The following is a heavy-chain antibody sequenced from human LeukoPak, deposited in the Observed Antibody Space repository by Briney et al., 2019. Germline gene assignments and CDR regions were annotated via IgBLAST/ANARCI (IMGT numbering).Heavy chain of an antibody. J-gene: IGHJ4*02. V-gene: IGHV3-23*01. Sequence: PGGSLRLSCAASGFTFNNYAMSWFRQTPGKGLEWVSAISGSGDRTYYAESVKGRFTISRDNSKNTLYLQMNSLRAEDTAVYYCAKGDLKKIAAADYWGQGTLVTVSS. CDR2: ISGSGDRT. CDR3: AKGDLKKIAAADY. CDR1: GFTFNNYA. D-gene: IGHD6-13*01.